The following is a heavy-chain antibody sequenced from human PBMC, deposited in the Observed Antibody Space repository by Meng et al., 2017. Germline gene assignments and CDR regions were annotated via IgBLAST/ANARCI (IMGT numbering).Heavy chain of an antibody. J-gene: IGHJ4*02. D-gene: IGHD2-2*01. Sequence: QVQLVQSGAEVKEPGPSVKVSCKASGATFSSYAISWVRQDPGQGLEWMGGIIPIFGTENYAQKFQGRVTITADKSTSTAYMELSSLRSEDTAVYYCARVGTTDAFWGQGTLVTVSS. V-gene: IGHV1-69*06. CDR3: ARVGTTDAF. CDR2: IIPIFGTE. CDR1: GATFSSYA.